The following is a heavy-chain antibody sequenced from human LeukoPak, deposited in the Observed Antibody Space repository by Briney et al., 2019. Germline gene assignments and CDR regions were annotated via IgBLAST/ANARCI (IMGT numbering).Heavy chain of an antibody. J-gene: IGHJ5*02. CDR3: ARVNSSSWYGVTWFDP. CDR1: GGSISSSSYY. V-gene: IGHV4-39*07. CDR2: INHSGST. D-gene: IGHD6-13*01. Sequence: SETLSLTCTVSGGSISSSSYYWGWIRQPPGKGLEWIGEINHSGSTNYNPSLKSRVTISVDTSKNQFSLKLSSVTAADTAVYYCARVNSSSWYGVTWFDPWGQGTLVTVSS.